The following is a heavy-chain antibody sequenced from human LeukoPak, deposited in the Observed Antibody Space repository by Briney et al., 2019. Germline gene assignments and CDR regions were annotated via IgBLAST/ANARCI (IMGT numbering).Heavy chain of an antibody. CDR3: AKDHRYYDIMTGYPNLFDY. V-gene: IGHV3-30*18. CDR1: GFMFSSFG. D-gene: IGHD3-9*01. CDR2: ISYEGTHK. J-gene: IGHJ4*02. Sequence: GGSLRLSCAASGFMFSSFGVHWVRQAPDKGLEWVTVISYEGTHKYYADSVKGRFTVTRDNSKNTLYLQMNSLRAEDTAIYYCAKDHRYYDIMTGYPNLFDYWGQGTLVTVSS.